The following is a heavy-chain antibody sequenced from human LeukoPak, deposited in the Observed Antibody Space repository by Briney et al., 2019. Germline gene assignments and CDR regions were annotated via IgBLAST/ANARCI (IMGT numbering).Heavy chain of an antibody. J-gene: IGHJ3*02. V-gene: IGHV4-31*11. CDR3: ARVQLLYGDYPGHAFDI. Sequence: SETLSLTCAVYGGSFSGYYWSWIRQHPGKGLEWIGYIYYSGSTYYNPSLKSRVTISVDTSKNQFSLKLSSVTAADTAVYYCARVQLLYGDYPGHAFDIWGQGTMVTVSS. CDR2: IYYSGST. CDR1: GGSFSGYY. D-gene: IGHD4-17*01.